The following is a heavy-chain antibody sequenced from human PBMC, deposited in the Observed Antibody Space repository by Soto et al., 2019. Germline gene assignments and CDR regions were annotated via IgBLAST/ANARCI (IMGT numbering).Heavy chain of an antibody. J-gene: IGHJ6*02. V-gene: IGHV4-39*07. Sequence: PSETLSLTCTVSGGSISISSYYWGWIRQPPGKGLEWIGSIFYSGTTYYNPSLKSRVTISVDTSKNQFSLKLSSVTAADTAVYYCSRRNEGGMDVWGQGTTVTVSS. CDR3: SRRNEGGMDV. CDR2: IFYSGTT. CDR1: GGSISISSYY.